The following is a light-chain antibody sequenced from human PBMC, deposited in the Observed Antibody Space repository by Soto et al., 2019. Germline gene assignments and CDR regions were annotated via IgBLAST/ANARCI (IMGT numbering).Light chain of an antibody. Sequence: ERVMTQSPATLSVSPGERATLSCRASQSVGSNLAWYQQKPGQAPRLLIFGASSRATGVPARFSGSGSGTECTLTIHRLQSEDFAVYFCQQYDNLPLTFGPGTKVDIK. CDR1: QSVGSN. CDR3: QQYDNLPLT. J-gene: IGKJ3*01. V-gene: IGKV3-15*01. CDR2: GAS.